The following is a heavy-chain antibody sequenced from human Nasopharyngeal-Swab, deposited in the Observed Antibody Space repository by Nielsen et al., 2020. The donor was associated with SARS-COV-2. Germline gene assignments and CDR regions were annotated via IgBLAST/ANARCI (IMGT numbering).Heavy chain of an antibody. V-gene: IGHV4-4*02. Sequence: SETLSLTCAVSGGSISSSNWWSWVRQPPGKGLEWIGSIYHSGSTYYNPSLKSRVPISVDTSKNPFSLKLSSVTAADTAVYYCATRYCSSTSCPPSPYYYYYMDVWGKGTTVTVSS. J-gene: IGHJ6*03. D-gene: IGHD2-2*01. CDR2: IYHSGST. CDR1: GGSISSSNW. CDR3: ATRYCSSTSCPPSPYYYYYMDV.